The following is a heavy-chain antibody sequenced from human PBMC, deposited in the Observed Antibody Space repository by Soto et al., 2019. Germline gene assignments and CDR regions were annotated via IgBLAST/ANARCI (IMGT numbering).Heavy chain of an antibody. CDR1: GGAFSGYY. J-gene: IGHJ6*02. V-gene: IGHV4-34*01. Sequence: PSETLSLTCAVYGGAFSGYYWSWVRQPPGKGLEWIGEINHSGSTYYNPSLKSRVTISVDTSKNQFSLKLSSVTAADTAVYYCARRVQLWLYYYYYGMDVWGQGTTVTVSS. D-gene: IGHD5-18*01. CDR3: ARRVQLWLYYYYYGMDV. CDR2: INHSGST.